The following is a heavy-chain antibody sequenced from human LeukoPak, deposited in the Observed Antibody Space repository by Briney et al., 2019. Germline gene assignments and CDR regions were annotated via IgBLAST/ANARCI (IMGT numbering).Heavy chain of an antibody. CDR1: GGSISSYY. J-gene: IGHJ6*03. D-gene: IGHD6-13*01. CDR3: ARTTEAHSWRTRYYDYYMDV. V-gene: IGHV4-4*07. CDR2: IYTSGST. Sequence: SETLSLTCTVSGGSISSYYWSWIRQPAGKGLEWIGRIYTSGSTNYNPSLRSRVTISVDTSKNQFSLKLSSVTAADTAVYYCARTTEAHSWRTRYYDYYMDVWGKGTTVTVSS.